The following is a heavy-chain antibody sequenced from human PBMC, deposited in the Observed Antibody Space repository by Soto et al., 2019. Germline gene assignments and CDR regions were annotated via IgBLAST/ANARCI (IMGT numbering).Heavy chain of an antibody. CDR2: INHSGST. Sequence: QVQLQQWGAGLLKPSETLSLTCAVYGGSFSGYYWSWIRQPPGKGREWIGEINHSGSTNYNPSLKNRVTISVDTSKNQFSLKLSSVTAADTAVYYCARGADIVLMVYAGYNWFDPWGQGTLVTVSS. D-gene: IGHD2-8*01. CDR3: ARGADIVLMVYAGYNWFDP. V-gene: IGHV4-34*01. CDR1: GGSFSGYY. J-gene: IGHJ5*02.